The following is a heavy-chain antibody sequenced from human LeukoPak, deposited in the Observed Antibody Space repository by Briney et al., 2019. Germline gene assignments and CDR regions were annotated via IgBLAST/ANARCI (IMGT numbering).Heavy chain of an antibody. CDR1: GYTFTDYY. D-gene: IGHD1-26*01. CDR2: VDPEDGET. CDR3: ATLGIVGASNFDY. J-gene: IGHJ4*02. Sequence: ASVKASCKVSGYTFTDYYMHWVQQAPGKGLEWMGLVDPEDGETIYAEKFQGRVTITADTSTDTAYMELSSLRSEDTAVYYCATLGIVGASNFDYWGQGTLVTVSS. V-gene: IGHV1-69-2*01.